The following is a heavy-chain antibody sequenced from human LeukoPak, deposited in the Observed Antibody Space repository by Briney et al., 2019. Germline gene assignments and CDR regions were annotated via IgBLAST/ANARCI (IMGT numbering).Heavy chain of an antibody. D-gene: IGHD6-13*01. V-gene: IGHV1-2*02. Sequence: ASVKVSCKASGYTFTDDYMHWVRQAPGQGRGWMGWINPNSGGTNYAQKFQGTVTMTRDKSISTAYMEMTRLRYDDTAVYYCAKGGSSWFDYWGQGALVTVSS. CDR1: GYTFTDDY. CDR2: INPNSGGT. CDR3: AKGGSSWFDY. J-gene: IGHJ4*02.